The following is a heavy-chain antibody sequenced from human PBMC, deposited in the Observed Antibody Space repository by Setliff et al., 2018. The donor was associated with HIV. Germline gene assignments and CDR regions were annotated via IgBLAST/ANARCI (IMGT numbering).Heavy chain of an antibody. J-gene: IGHJ6*03. Sequence: SETLSLTCTVSDGSITSHYWSWIRQTPGKGLEWIGYVYYSGSTNYNPSLRSRVTISMDTSKNQFSLKLNSVTAADTAVYYCARGYVYDFWSGYYALHYYYMDVWGKGTTVTVSS. CDR3: ARGYVYDFWSGYYALHYYYMDV. V-gene: IGHV4-59*11. CDR2: VYYSGST. CDR1: DGSITSHY. D-gene: IGHD3-3*01.